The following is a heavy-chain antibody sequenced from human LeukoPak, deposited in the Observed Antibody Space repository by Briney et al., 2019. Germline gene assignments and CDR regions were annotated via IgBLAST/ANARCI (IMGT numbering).Heavy chain of an antibody. CDR2: ISAHNGIT. V-gene: IGHV1-18*01. Sequence: ASVKVSCWASGYRFTSYGISWVRQAPGQGLEWRGWISAHNGITNYAQKLQGRVTMTTDTSTSTAYMELRSLRSDDTAVYYCAREIIPAAKGEDDYYYYYMDVWGKGTTVTVSS. J-gene: IGHJ6*03. CDR1: GYRFTSYG. D-gene: IGHD2-2*01. CDR3: AREIIPAAKGEDDYYYYYMDV.